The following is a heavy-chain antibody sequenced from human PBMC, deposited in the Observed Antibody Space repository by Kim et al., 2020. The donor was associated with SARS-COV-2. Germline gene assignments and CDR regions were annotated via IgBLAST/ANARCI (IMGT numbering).Heavy chain of an antibody. D-gene: IGHD2-8*01. CDR2: NK. Sequence: NKNYADSVKGRFTISRDNSKNTLYLQRNSLRAEDTAVYYCARERVMSVDYWGQGTLVTVSS. V-gene: IGHV3-30*01. J-gene: IGHJ4*02. CDR3: ARERVMSVDY.